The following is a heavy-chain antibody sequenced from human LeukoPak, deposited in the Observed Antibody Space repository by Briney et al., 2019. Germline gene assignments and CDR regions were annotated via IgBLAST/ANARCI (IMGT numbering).Heavy chain of an antibody. J-gene: IGHJ5*02. CDR2: IYHSGNT. CDR3: ARAYYDYWSAYCDWFDP. V-gene: IGHV4-30-4*08. CDR1: GDSISNGDYY. Sequence: SETLSLTCIVSGDSISNGDYYWTWIRQPPGEGLEWIGSIYHSGNTHYNPSVQSRVSMSVDTSKNQFSLNLTSVTAADTAVYFCARAYYDYWSAYCDWFDPWGQGTLVTVSS. D-gene: IGHD3-3*01.